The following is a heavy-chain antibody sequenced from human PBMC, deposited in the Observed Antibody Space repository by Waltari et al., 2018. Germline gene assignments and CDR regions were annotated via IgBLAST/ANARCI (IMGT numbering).Heavy chain of an antibody. CDR3: ARAFPLSTTPQTYYFDY. J-gene: IGHJ4*02. V-gene: IGHV4-34*01. CDR2: LNHSGST. D-gene: IGHD1-1*01. CDR1: GGSFSGYY. Sequence: QVQLQQWGAGLLKPSETLSLTCAVYGGSFSGYYWSWIRQPPGKGLEWIVELNHSGSTNYNPSLSSGVTISVETSKNQFPLKLSAVTAADTAVYYCARAFPLSTTPQTYYFDYWGQGTLVTVSS.